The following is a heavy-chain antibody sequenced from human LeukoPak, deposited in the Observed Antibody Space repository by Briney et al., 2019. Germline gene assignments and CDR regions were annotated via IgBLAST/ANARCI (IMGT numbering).Heavy chain of an antibody. V-gene: IGHV3-74*01. CDR3: ARDLWGACDY. D-gene: IGHD7-27*01. Sequence: PGVSLRLSCAASGFTFSSYWMHWVRQAPGKGLVWVSRIKSDGSYTTYADSVKGRFTISRDNAKNTLYLQMNSLRAEDTAVYYCARDLWGACDYWGQGTLVTVSS. J-gene: IGHJ4*02. CDR2: IKSDGSYT. CDR1: GFTFSSYW.